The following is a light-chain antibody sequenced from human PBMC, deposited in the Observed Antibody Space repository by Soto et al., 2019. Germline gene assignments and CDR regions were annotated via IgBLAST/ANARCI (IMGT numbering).Light chain of an antibody. CDR3: CSYAGTSTLL. V-gene: IGLV2-23*01. CDR2: EGT. CDR1: SSDVGTYNL. J-gene: IGLJ3*02. Sequence: QSALTQPASVSGSPGQSITISCTGTSSDVGTYNLVSWYQHHPGKAPKVMVYEGTKRPSGVSNRFSGSKSGNTASLTISGLQAEDEADYFCCSYAGTSTLLFGGGTKVNVL.